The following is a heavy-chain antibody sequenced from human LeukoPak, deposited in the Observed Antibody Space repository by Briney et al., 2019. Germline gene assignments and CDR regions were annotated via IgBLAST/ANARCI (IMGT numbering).Heavy chain of an antibody. V-gene: IGHV4-59*08. D-gene: IGHD2/OR15-2a*01. J-gene: IGHJ4*02. CDR2: IYYSGST. Sequence: SETLSLTCTVSGGSISRYYWSWIRQPPGKGLHWIGYIYYSGSTNYNPSLKSRVTISVDTSKNQFSLKLSSVTAADTAVYYCAGHHPRNTVDFWGQGTLVTVSS. CDR3: AGHHPRNTVDF. CDR1: GGSISRYY.